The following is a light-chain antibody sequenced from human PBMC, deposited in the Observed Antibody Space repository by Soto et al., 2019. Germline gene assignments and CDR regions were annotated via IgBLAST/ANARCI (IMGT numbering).Light chain of an antibody. CDR3: QQYNSYPWT. J-gene: IGKJ1*01. V-gene: IGKV1-9*01. CDR2: SAS. CDR1: QALSNY. Sequence: IRMTQSPSTQSASVGDTVTITCRASQALSNYLAWYQQKPGKAPDLLIYSASTLQSGVPSRFSGSGSGTEFTLTIGSLQPDDFAAYYCQQYNSYPWTFGQGTKVDIK.